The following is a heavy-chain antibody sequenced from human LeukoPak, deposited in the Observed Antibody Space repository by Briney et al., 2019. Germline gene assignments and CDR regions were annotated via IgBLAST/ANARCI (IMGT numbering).Heavy chain of an antibody. J-gene: IGHJ4*02. D-gene: IGHD6-13*01. CDR3: AKGSIAAAGTVKDY. Sequence: GGSLRLSCDASEFIFSDYDMNWVRQAPGKGLEWVSAISGSGGSTYYADSVKGRFTISRDNSKNTLYLQMNSLRAEDTAVYYCAKGSIAAAGTVKDYWGQGTLVTVSS. V-gene: IGHV3-23*01. CDR2: ISGSGGST. CDR1: EFIFSDYD.